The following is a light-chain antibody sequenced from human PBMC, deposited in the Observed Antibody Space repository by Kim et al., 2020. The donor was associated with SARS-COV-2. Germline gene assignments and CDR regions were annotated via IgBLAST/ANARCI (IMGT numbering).Light chain of an antibody. CDR3: SSYTRSNARV. CDR1: SSDLGAYNY. CDR2: EVS. V-gene: IGLV2-14*03. J-gene: IGLJ3*02. Sequence: QSALTQPASVSGSPGQSITISCTGTSSDLGAYNYVSWYQQHPGKAPKLMIYEVSNRPAGVSDRFSGSKSDNTASLTISGLQAEDAADYYCSSYTRSNARVFGGGTKVTVL.